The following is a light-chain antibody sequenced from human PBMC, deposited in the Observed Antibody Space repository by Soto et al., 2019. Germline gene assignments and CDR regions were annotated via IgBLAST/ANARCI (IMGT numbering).Light chain of an antibody. CDR3: QSYYGSNQV. V-gene: IGLV6-57*03. CDR2: GDS. Sequence: NFMLTQPHSVSESPGKTVFISCTRSSGSIANNYVQWYQLRPDSAPITVIYGDSQRPSGVPDRFSGSIDRSSNSASLTISRLQTEDEADYYCQSYYGSNQVFGGGTQLTVL. CDR1: SGSIANNY. J-gene: IGLJ2*01.